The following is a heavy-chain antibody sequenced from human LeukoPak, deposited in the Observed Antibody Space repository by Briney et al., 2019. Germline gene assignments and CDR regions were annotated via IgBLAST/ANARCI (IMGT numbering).Heavy chain of an antibody. CDR2: IGRDGRNT. J-gene: IGHJ4*02. CDR3: AKGHAVIVPSTRYFDY. D-gene: IGHD3-22*01. V-gene: IGHV3-23*01. Sequence: GGSLRLSCAASGFTFSSYAMTWVRQAPGKGLEWVSIIGRDGRNTHYADSVEGRFTIPRDNSKSTLFLLVNSLRAEDTAVYYCAKGHAVIVPSTRYFDYWGQGTLVTVSS. CDR1: GFTFSSYA.